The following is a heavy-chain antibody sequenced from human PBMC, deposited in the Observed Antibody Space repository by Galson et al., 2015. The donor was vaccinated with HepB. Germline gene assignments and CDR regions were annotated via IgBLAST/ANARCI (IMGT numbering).Heavy chain of an antibody. CDR1: GFTFSSDA. Sequence: SLRLSCAASGFTFSSDAMHWVRQAPGKGLEWVSTLTGSGRRTYYADSVEGRFTISRDNYKNRLYLRMNSLRAEDTAVYYCAKGTKLLHNFYGMDVWGQGTTVTVSS. J-gene: IGHJ6*02. D-gene: IGHD3-22*01. V-gene: IGHV3-23*01. CDR3: AKGTKLLHNFYGMDV. CDR2: LTGSGRRT.